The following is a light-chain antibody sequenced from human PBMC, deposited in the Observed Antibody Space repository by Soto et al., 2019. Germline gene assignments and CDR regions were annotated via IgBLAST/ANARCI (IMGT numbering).Light chain of an antibody. CDR3: QQSYSTPFT. CDR2: AAS. V-gene: IGKV1-39*01. J-gene: IGKJ3*01. CDR1: QAIGIY. Sequence: DIQVTQSPASLSASVGDRVTITCRASQAIGIYLNWYQQEPGKAPKLLIYAASTLQSGVPSRFGGSGSGTDFTLTIGSLQPEDFATYFCQQSYSTPFTFGPGTKVDIK.